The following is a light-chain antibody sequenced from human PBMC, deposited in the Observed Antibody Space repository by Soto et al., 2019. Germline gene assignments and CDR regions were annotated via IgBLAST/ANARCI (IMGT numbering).Light chain of an antibody. CDR1: TGPVTSDYY. J-gene: IGLJ2*01. Sequence: QAVVTQEPSLTVSPGGTVTLTCASSTGPVTSDYYPNWFQQKPGQAPRALIYSTTKKHSWTPARFSGSLLGGKAALTLSGVQPEDEADYYCLLFHGDGQVFGGGTKLTVL. CDR3: LLFHGDGQV. CDR2: STT. V-gene: IGLV7-43*01.